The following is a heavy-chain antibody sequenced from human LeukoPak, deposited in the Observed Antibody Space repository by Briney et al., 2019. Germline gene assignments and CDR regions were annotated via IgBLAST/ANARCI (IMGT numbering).Heavy chain of an antibody. V-gene: IGHV4-38-2*01. D-gene: IGHD2-2*01. CDR2: IFHNGIT. J-gene: IGHJ4*02. CDR1: GFSINSGYF. CDR3: ARRISTRRGETCSSTSCYFDY. Sequence: SETPSLTCAASGFSINSGYFWAWIRQSPGKGLEWIGSIFHNGITYYDPSLKSRITISVDTSKNQFSLRLSSVTAADTAVYYCARRISTRRGETCSSTSCYFDYWGQGTLVTVSS.